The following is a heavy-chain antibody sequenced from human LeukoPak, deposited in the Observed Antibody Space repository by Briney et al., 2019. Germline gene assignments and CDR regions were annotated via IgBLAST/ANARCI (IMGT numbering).Heavy chain of an antibody. Sequence: LGGSLQISCKGSGYNFTSYWIGWGRQLPGKGLEGMGIIYTGDSDTRDSPSFQGQVTISADKSISTAYLQWSSLKASDTAMYYCARLSVGAIDYFDYWGQGTLVTVSS. CDR2: IYTGDSDT. J-gene: IGHJ4*02. D-gene: IGHD1-26*01. CDR1: GYNFTSYW. V-gene: IGHV5-51*01. CDR3: ARLSVGAIDYFDY.